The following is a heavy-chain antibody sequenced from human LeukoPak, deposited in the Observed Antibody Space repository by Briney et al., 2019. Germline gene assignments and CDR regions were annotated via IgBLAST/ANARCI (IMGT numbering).Heavy chain of an antibody. CDR2: INPNSGGT. J-gene: IGHJ4*02. D-gene: IGHD6-13*01. CDR3: ARAIAAAGDF. V-gene: IGHV1-2*06. Sequence: GASVKVSCKASGYTFTGYYMHWVRQAPGQGLEWMGRINPNSGGTNSAQKFQGRVTMTRDTSINTAYMELNRLRSDDTAVYYRARAIAAAGDFWGQGTLVTVSS. CDR1: GYTFTGYY.